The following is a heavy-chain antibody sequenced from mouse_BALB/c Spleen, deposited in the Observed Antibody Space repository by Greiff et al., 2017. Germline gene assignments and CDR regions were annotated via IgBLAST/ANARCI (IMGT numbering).Heavy chain of an antibody. D-gene: IGHD2-14*01. CDR2: IWAGGST. Sequence: VMLVESGPGLVAPSQSLSITCTVSGFSLTSYGVHWVRQPPGKGLEWLGVIWAGGSTNYNSALMSRLSISKDNSKSQVFLKMNSLQTDDTAMYYCARVYYRYDEGYAMDYWGQGTSVTVSS. CDR1: GFSLTSYG. CDR3: ARVYYRYDEGYAMDY. V-gene: IGHV2-9*02. J-gene: IGHJ4*01.